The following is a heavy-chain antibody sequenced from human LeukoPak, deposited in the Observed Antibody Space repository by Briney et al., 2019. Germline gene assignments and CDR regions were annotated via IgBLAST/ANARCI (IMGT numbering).Heavy chain of an antibody. CDR2: IYYSGST. D-gene: IGHD3-10*01. Sequence: SETLSLTCTVSGGSISSSSYYWGWIRQPPGKGLEWIGSIYYSGSTYYNPSLKSRVTISVDTSKNQFSLKLSSVTAADTAVYYCARGFDGITMVRGVIITINWFDPWGQGTLVTVSS. V-gene: IGHV4-39*07. CDR1: GGSISSSSYY. CDR3: ARGFDGITMVRGVIITINWFDP. J-gene: IGHJ5*02.